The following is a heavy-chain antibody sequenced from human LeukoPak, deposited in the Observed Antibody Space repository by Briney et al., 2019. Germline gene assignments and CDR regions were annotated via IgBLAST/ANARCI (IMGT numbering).Heavy chain of an antibody. J-gene: IGHJ4*02. CDR3: VRDLGHSRHYFEY. D-gene: IGHD7-27*01. CDR2: ISQDGSET. CDR1: GFTFNSFF. V-gene: IGHV3-7*01. Sequence: GSLRLSCAASGFTFNSFFLNWVRLTPGRELEWVACISQDGSETFYMDSVRGRFTISRDNTKNSLYLQMDSLRAEDTAVYFCVRDLGHSRHYFEYWGQGALVTVSS.